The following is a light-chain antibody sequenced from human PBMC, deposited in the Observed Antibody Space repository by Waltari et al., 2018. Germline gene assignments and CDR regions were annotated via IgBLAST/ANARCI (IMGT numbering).Light chain of an antibody. CDR3: QQSYLAPWT. CDR1: QSIDIY. V-gene: IGKV1-39*01. J-gene: IGKJ1*01. Sequence: IQMTQSPSSLSASVGDRVTITCRASQSIDIYLNWYQQKPGKAPNLLIYAASNLQSGFPSRFSGSGSGTDFTLTITSLQPEDVATYFCQQSYLAPWTFGQGTRVEI. CDR2: AAS.